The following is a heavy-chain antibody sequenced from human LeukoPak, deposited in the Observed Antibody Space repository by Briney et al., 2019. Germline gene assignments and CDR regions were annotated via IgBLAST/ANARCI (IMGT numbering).Heavy chain of an antibody. D-gene: IGHD6-13*01. Sequence: GGSLRLSCAASGFTFSSYSMNWVRQAPGKGLEWVSYISSSSSTIYYADSVKGRFTISRDNAKNSLYLQMNSLRAEDTAVYYCARELLLAAAGTGPGVYYAWGQGTLVTVSS. V-gene: IGHV3-48*04. CDR2: ISSSSSTI. CDR3: ARELLLAAAGTGPGVYYA. CDR1: GFTFSSYS. J-gene: IGHJ5*02.